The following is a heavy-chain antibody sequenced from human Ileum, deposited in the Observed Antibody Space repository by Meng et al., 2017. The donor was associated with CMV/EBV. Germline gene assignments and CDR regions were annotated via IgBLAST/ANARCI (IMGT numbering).Heavy chain of an antibody. D-gene: IGHD4-23*01. Sequence: QLQLQEWGARLFKPSGTLSLNCAVYGGSVSDYHWIWIRQSPGKGLEWIGEVHHSGITNYNPSLKSRVTISVDTSKNQFFLKLTSVTAADTGLYYCATNSEDYWGQGTLVTVSS. V-gene: IGHV4-34*01. CDR2: VHHSGIT. CDR1: GGSVSDYH. CDR3: ATNSEDY. J-gene: IGHJ4*02.